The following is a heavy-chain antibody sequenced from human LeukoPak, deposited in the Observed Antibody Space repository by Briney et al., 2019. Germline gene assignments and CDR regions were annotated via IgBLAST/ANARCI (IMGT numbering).Heavy chain of an antibody. CDR1: GFTFSSYA. J-gene: IGHJ5*02. V-gene: IGHV4-39*01. D-gene: IGHD3-22*01. Sequence: GSLRLSCAASGFTFSSYAMSWVRQPPGKGLEWIGSIYYSGSTYYNPSLKSRVTISVDTSKNQFSLKLSSVTAADTAVYYCASSYYDSSGYSRFDPWGQGTLVTVSS. CDR3: ASSYYDSSGYSRFDP. CDR2: IYYSGST.